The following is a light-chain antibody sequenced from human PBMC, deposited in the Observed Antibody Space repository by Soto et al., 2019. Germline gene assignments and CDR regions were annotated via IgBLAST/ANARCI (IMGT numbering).Light chain of an antibody. J-gene: IGKJ4*01. V-gene: IGKV1-5*03. CDR2: KAS. CDR3: QQYNSYPLT. Sequence: DIQMTQSPSTLSASVGDRGTITCRASQSVNSWLAWYQQKPGKAPKLRIYKASSLESGVPSRFSGSESGAEFTLTISSLQPDDFATYYCQQYNSYPLTFGGGTKVEIK. CDR1: QSVNSW.